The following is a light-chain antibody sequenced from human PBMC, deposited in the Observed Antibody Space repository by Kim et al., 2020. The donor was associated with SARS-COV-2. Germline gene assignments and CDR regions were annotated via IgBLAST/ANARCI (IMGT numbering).Light chain of an antibody. V-gene: IGKV3-11*01. Sequence: SVLTQSPATLSLSPGERATLSCRASQSVGSYLAWYQQKPGQAPRLLIYDASNRATGIPARFSGSGSGTDFTLTINTLEPEDFALYYCQQRMHWPLTFGGGTKVDIK. CDR3: QQRMHWPLT. CDR1: QSVGSY. J-gene: IGKJ4*01. CDR2: DAS.